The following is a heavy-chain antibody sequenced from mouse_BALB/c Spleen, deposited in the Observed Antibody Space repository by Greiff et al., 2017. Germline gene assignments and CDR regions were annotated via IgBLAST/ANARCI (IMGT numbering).Heavy chain of an antibody. J-gene: IGHJ4*01. CDR1: GFSLTSYG. Sequence: VKLMESGPGLVAPSQSLSITCTVSGFSLTSYGVHWVRQPPGKGLEWLGVIWAGGSTNYNSALMSRLSISKDNSKSQVFLKMNSLQTDDTAMYYCARDRDHRGYAMDYWGQGTSVTVSS. CDR3: ARDRDHRGYAMDY. D-gene: IGHD3-1*01. CDR2: IWAGGST. V-gene: IGHV2-9*02.